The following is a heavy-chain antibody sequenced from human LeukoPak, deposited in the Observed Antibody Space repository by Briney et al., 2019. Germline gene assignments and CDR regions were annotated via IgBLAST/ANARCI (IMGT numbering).Heavy chain of an antibody. CDR3: ARSRYDSSGYYGIIGD. CDR1: GFSFSSYW. CDR2: IKQDGSEK. J-gene: IGHJ4*02. V-gene: IGHV3-7*01. Sequence: PGGSLRLSCAASGFSFSSYWMSWVRQAPGKGLEWVANIKQDGSEKYYVDSVKGRFTISRDNAKDSLYLQMNSLRAEDTAVYYCARSRYDSSGYYGIIGDWGQGTLVTVSS. D-gene: IGHD3-22*01.